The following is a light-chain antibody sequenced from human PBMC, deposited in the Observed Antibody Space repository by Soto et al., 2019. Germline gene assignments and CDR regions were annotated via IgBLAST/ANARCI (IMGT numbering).Light chain of an antibody. CDR3: QQYNNWGT. Sequence: EIVMTQSPATLSVAQGERATLSCRASQSVSSNLAWYQQKPGQAPRLLIYGASTRATGIPARFSGSGSGTEFTLTSSSLQYEDFAVYYCQQYNNWGTFGQGTKVEIK. CDR1: QSVSSN. CDR2: GAS. J-gene: IGKJ1*01. V-gene: IGKV3-15*01.